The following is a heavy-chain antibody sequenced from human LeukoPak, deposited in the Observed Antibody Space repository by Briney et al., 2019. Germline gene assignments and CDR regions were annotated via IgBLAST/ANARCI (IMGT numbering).Heavy chain of an antibody. J-gene: IGHJ4*02. CDR3: AREDSSSWYGGDY. V-gene: IGHV4-39*07. Sequence: PSETLSLTCTVSGGSISSSSYYWGWIRQPPGKGLEWIGSIYYGGSTYYNPSLKSRVTISVDTSKNQFSLKLSSVTAADTAVYYCAREDSSSWYGGDYWGQGTLVTVSS. CDR2: IYYGGST. CDR1: GGSISSSSYY. D-gene: IGHD6-13*01.